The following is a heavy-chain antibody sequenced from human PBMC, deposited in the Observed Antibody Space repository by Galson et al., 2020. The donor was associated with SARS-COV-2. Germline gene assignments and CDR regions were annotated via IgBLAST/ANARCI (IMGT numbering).Heavy chain of an antibody. CDR2: IYSGGTR. Sequence: GGSLRLSCAASGFTVSSNYMNWVRQAPGKGLEWVSVIYSGGTRYYADSVKWRFTVSRDNSKNTLYLQMNSLRAEDTAVYYCARKTCRGACFSGYYFDYWGHGTLVTVSS. J-gene: IGHJ4*01. CDR3: ARKTCRGACFSGYYFDY. CDR1: GFTVSSNY. V-gene: IGHV3-53*01. D-gene: IGHD2-21*01.